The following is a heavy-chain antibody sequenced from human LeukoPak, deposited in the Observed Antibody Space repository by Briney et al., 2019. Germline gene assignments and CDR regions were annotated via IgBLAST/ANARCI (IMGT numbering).Heavy chain of an antibody. V-gene: IGHV3-11*01. CDR3: ARGRRLLQF. J-gene: IGHJ4*02. CDR2: ISGSGNSI. Sequence: PGGSLRISCAASGFTFSDYYMSWIRQAPGKGLEWISYISGSGNSIYYVDSVKGRFTISRDSANNSLYLQMNSLRVDDTAVYYCARGRRLLQFWGQGTLVIVSS. D-gene: IGHD5-24*01. CDR1: GFTFSDYY.